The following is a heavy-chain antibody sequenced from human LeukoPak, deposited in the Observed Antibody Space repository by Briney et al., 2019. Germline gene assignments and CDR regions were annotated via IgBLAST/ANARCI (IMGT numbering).Heavy chain of an antibody. V-gene: IGHV3-66*01. J-gene: IGHJ3*01. Sequence: PGGSLRLSCAASGFTVSSNYMSWVRQAPGKGLEWVSVICSGGSTYYADSVKGRFTLSGDSSKNTLFLQMNSLRAEDTAVYYCAREPQGDSSGYDAFDVWGQGTLVTVSS. CDR1: GFTVSSNY. CDR3: AREPQGDSSGYDAFDV. D-gene: IGHD3-22*01. CDR2: ICSGGST.